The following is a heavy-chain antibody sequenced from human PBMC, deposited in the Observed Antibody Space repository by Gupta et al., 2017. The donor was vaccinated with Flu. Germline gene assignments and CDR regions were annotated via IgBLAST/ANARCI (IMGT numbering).Heavy chain of an antibody. D-gene: IGHD3-10*01. V-gene: IGHV4-39*01. Sequence: QLQLQESGPGLVQPSETLSLTCTVSAGSISSSSYYWGWIRQPPGKGLEWIGSIYYSGSTYYNPSLKSRVTISVDTSKNQFSLKLSSVTAADTAVYYCARPTGDWVEAIDYWGQGTLVTVSS. CDR1: AGSISSSSYY. CDR3: ARPTGDWVEAIDY. CDR2: IYYSGST. J-gene: IGHJ4*02.